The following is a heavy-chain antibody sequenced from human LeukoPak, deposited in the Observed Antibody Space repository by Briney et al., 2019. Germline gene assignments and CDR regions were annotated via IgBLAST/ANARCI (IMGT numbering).Heavy chain of an antibody. CDR1: GFTFSSYW. CDR2: ISNNGGYT. CDR3: AKQLGYCSDGSCYFPY. V-gene: IGHV3-23*01. J-gene: IGHJ4*02. Sequence: GGSLRLSCEASGFTFSSYWMSWVRQAPGKGLEWVSVISNNGGYTYYADSVQGRFTISRDNPKSTLCLQMNSLRAEDTAVYYCAKQLGYCSDGSCYFPYWGQGTLVTVSS. D-gene: IGHD2-15*01.